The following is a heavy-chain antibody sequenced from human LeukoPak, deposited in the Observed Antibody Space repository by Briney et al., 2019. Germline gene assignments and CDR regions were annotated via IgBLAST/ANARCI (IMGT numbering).Heavy chain of an antibody. CDR2: INPSGGST. Sequence: ASVKVSCKASGYTFTSYYMHWVRQAPGQGLEWMGTINPSGGSTSYAQKFQGRVTMTRDTSTSTVYMELSSLRSEDTAVYYCARAALYYDSSGYYYFAYWGQGTLVTVSS. J-gene: IGHJ4*02. CDR1: GYTFTSYY. D-gene: IGHD3-22*01. V-gene: IGHV1-46*01. CDR3: ARAALYYDSSGYYYFAY.